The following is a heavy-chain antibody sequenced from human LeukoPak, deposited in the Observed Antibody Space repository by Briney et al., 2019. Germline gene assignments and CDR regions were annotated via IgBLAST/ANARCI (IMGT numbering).Heavy chain of an antibody. CDR2: MNPNSGNT. CDR1: GYTFTSYD. V-gene: IGHV1-8*01. J-gene: IGHJ4*02. CDR3: SRGQFDY. Sequence: GSVKVSCKASGYTFTSYDINWMRQATGPGLEWMGWMNPNSGNTGYTQKFQGRVTMTRTTSISTTYMDLSRLISADTTGNYISRGQFDYWGQGTLVTVSS.